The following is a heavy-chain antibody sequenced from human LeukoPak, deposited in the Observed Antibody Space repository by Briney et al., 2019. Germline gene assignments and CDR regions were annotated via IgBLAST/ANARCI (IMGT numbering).Heavy chain of an antibody. CDR2: INPNTGGT. V-gene: IGHV1-2*02. CDR3: ARDLTMTSGAFDI. D-gene: IGHD3-22*01. Sequence: ASVKVSCKASGYTFTSYDINWVRQAPGQGLEWMGWINPNTGGTNYAQKFQGRVTMTRDTSISTAYMELSRLRSDDTAVYYCARDLTMTSGAFDIWGQGTMVTVSS. J-gene: IGHJ3*02. CDR1: GYTFTSYD.